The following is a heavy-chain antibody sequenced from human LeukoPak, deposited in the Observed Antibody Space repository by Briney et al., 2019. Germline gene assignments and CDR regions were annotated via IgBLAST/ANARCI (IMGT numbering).Heavy chain of an antibody. CDR1: GYTFTSYC. Sequence: ASVKVSCKASGYTFTSYCMHWVRQAPGQGLEWMGIINPSGGSTSYAQKFQGRVTMTRDTSTSTVYMELSSLRSEDTAVYYCARDRKDIVVVPAPNGMDVWGQGTTVTVSS. CDR2: INPSGGST. V-gene: IGHV1-46*01. J-gene: IGHJ6*02. CDR3: ARDRKDIVVVPAPNGMDV. D-gene: IGHD2-2*01.